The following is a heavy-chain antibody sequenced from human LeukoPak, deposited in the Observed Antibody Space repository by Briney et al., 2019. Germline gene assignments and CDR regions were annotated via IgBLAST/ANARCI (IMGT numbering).Heavy chain of an antibody. V-gene: IGHV3-21*01. Sequence: PGGSLRLSCAASGFTFSSYSMNWVRQAPGKGLEWVSSISSSSSYIYYADSVKGRFTISRDNSKNTLYLQMNSLRAEDTAVYYCARDLGGSLDYWGQGTLVTVSS. CDR3: ARDLGGSLDY. CDR2: ISSSSSYI. D-gene: IGHD1-26*01. J-gene: IGHJ4*02. CDR1: GFTFSSYS.